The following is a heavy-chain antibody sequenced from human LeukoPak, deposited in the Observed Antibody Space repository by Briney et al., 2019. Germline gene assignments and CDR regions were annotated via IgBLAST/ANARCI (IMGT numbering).Heavy chain of an antibody. CDR1: GYTFTSYG. CDR3: ARDIMILKIAVAGY. J-gene: IGHJ4*02. Sequence: GASVTVSFTASGYTFTSYGISWVRQAPGQGLEWMGWISAYNGNTNYAQKLQGRVTMTTDTSTSTAYMELRSLRSDDTAVYYCARDIMILKIAVAGYWGQGTLVTVSS. D-gene: IGHD6-13*01. CDR2: ISAYNGNT. V-gene: IGHV1-18*01.